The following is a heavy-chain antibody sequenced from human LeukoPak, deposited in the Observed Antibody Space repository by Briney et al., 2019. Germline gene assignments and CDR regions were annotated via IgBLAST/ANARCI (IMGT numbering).Heavy chain of an antibody. CDR2: IYYSGST. Sequence: SETLSLTCTVSGGSISSSSYYCGWIRQPPGKGLEWIGSIYYSGSTYYNPSLKSRVTISVDTSKNQFSLKLGSVTAADTAVYYCARGRRNPVPAATFDYWGQGTLVTVSS. V-gene: IGHV4-39*01. J-gene: IGHJ4*02. CDR1: GGSISSSSYY. CDR3: ARGRRNPVPAATFDY. D-gene: IGHD1-14*01.